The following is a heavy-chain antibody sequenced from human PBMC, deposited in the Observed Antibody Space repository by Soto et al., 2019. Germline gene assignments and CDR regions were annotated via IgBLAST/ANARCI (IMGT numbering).Heavy chain of an antibody. CDR2: TSYDASNK. J-gene: IGHJ4*02. V-gene: IGHV3-30*04. D-gene: IGHD6-13*01. CDR1: EFAFSTYS. Sequence: GGSLRLSCVASEFAFSTYSIHWVRQAPGKGLEWVAVTSYDASNKYYGDSVKGRFTISRDNSKKTLYLQMDSLRAEDTAVYYCATSAVENSWAYFDNWGQGTLVTVSS. CDR3: ATSAVENSWAYFDN.